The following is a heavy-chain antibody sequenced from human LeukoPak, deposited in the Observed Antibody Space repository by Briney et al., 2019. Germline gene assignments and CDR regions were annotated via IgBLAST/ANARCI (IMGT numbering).Heavy chain of an antibody. CDR2: ISGSGGRI. V-gene: IGHV3-48*01. CDR1: GFIFMKYN. D-gene: IGHD3-22*01. J-gene: IGHJ3*02. CDR3: AREHDTSYAFDI. Sequence: GGSLRLSCTVSGFIFMKYNVNWVRQAPGKGLEWISCISGSGGRIYYADSVKGRFTISRDNSKNTLYLQMNSLRPEDTAVYYCAREHDTSYAFDIWGQGTMVTVSS.